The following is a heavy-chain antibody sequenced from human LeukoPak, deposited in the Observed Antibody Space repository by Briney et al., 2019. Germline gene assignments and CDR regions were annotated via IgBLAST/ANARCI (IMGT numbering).Heavy chain of an antibody. J-gene: IGHJ4*02. V-gene: IGHV3-23*01. CDR1: GFTFSSYA. CDR3: AKGSSGSRPYYFDY. Sequence: GGSLRLSCAASGFTFSSYAMSWVRQAPGEGLEWVSAITDSGGSTYYSDSVKGRFTISRDNSKNTLYLQMNTLRAEDTAIYYCAKGSSGSRPYYFDYWGQGTLVTVSS. D-gene: IGHD3-22*01. CDR2: ITDSGGST.